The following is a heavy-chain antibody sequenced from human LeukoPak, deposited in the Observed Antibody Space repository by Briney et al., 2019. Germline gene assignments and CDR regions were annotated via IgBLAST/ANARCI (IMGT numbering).Heavy chain of an antibody. CDR3: ARQGPYDSSGYYSVLYYYYGMDV. D-gene: IGHD3-22*01. V-gene: IGHV5-51*01. CDR1: GYSFTSYW. CDR2: IYPGDSDT. Sequence: GESLKISCKGSGYSFTSYWIGWVRQMPGKGLEWMGIIYPGDSDTRYSPSFQGQVTISADKSISTAYLQWSSLKASDTAMYYCARQGPYDSSGYYSVLYYYYGMDVWGQGTTVTVSS. J-gene: IGHJ6*02.